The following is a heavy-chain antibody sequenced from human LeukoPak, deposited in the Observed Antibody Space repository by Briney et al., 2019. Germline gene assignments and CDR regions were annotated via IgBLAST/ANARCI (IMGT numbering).Heavy chain of an antibody. CDR2: IYPGDSDT. CDR3: ARSEMATVLSQDY. CDR1: GYSFTTYW. Sequence: GESLKISCKGSGYSFTTYWIGWVRQMPGKGLEWMGIIYPGDSDTRYSPSFQGQVTISADKSIGTAYLQWSSLKASDTAMYYCARSEMATVLSQDYWGQGTLVTVSS. D-gene: IGHD5-24*01. J-gene: IGHJ4*02. V-gene: IGHV5-51*01.